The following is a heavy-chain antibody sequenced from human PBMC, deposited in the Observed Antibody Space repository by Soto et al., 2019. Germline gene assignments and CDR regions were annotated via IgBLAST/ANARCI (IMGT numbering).Heavy chain of an antibody. CDR1: GFTFSSYA. Sequence: GGSLRLSCAASGFTFSSYAMSWVRQAPGKGLEWVSAISGSVGSTYYADSVKGRFTISRDNSKNTLYLQMNSLRAEDTAVYYCAIRSLSGPFFDYWGQGTLVTVSS. J-gene: IGHJ4*02. CDR2: ISGSVGST. CDR3: AIRSLSGPFFDY. D-gene: IGHD5-12*01. V-gene: IGHV3-23*01.